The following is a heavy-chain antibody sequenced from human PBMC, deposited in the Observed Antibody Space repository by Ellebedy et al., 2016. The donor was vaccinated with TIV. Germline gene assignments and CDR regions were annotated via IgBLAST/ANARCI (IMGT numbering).Heavy chain of an antibody. D-gene: IGHD4-11*01. V-gene: IGHV3-11*01. CDR3: ARLITATYTFDF. CDR1: GFTFSDYY. Sequence: GGSLRLSCAASGFTFSDYYMSWIRQAPGKGLEWVSYISRSGTMIYNADSVKGRFTISRDNAKNSLYLQMNSLRAEDTAVYSCARLITATYTFDFWGQGTLVTVSS. CDR2: ISRSGTMI. J-gene: IGHJ4*02.